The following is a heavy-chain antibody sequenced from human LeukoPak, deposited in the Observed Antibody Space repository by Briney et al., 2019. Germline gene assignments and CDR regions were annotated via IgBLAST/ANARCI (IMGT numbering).Heavy chain of an antibody. Sequence: PSQTLSLTCTVSGGSISSGSYYWSWIRQPAGKGLEWIGRIYTSGSTNYNPSLKSRVTISVDTSKNQFSLKLSSVTAADTAVYYCASTVVGAAAGPGGNDYWGQGTLVTVSS. V-gene: IGHV4-61*02. CDR3: ASTVVGAAAGPGGNDY. CDR1: GGSISSGSYY. CDR2: IYTSGST. D-gene: IGHD6-13*01. J-gene: IGHJ4*02.